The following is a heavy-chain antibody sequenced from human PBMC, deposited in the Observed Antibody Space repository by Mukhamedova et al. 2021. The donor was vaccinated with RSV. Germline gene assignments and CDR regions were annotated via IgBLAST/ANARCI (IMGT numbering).Heavy chain of an antibody. CDR3: TRDALAYCGGDCYRTNFDY. Sequence: GKGLEWVGFIRSKAYGGTTEYAASVKGRFTISRDDSKSIAYLQMNSLKTEDTAVYYCTRDALAYCGGDCYRTNFDYWGQGTLVTVS. J-gene: IGHJ4*02. D-gene: IGHD2-21*02. CDR2: IRSKAYGGTT. V-gene: IGHV3-49*02.